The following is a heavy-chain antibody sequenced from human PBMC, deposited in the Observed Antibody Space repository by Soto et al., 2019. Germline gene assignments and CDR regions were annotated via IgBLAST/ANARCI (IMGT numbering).Heavy chain of an antibody. CDR2: IMPVFGTP. V-gene: IGHV1-69*01. D-gene: IGHD3-10*01. J-gene: IGHJ3*01. Sequence: QVLLVQSGAEVKKPGSSVKVSCQAAGGSFSSYMVSWVRQAPGQGLDYMGGIMPVFGTPTYTEKFQGRVTITTDESTGTAYLELTSLKSADTSVYYCARGVTANNMGSEAFASWGQGTVFAVSS. CDR3: ARGVTANNMGSEAFAS. CDR1: GGSFSSYM.